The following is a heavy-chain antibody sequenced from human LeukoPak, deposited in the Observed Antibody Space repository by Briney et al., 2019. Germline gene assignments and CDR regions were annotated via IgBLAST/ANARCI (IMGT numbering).Heavy chain of an antibody. Sequence: TSETLSLTCAVYGGSFSYYYWSWIRQPPGKGLEWIGEINHSGITNYNPSLKSRVTTSADTSKNQFSLKLTSVTAADTAVYYCANPARDFADSGAITWWGQGTLVTVSS. CDR2: INHSGIT. J-gene: IGHJ4*02. V-gene: IGHV4-34*01. CDR3: ANPARDFADSGAITW. CDR1: GGSFSYYY. D-gene: IGHD4-17*01.